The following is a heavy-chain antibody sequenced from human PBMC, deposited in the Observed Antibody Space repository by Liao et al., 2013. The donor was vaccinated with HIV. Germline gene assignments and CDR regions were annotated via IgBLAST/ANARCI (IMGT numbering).Heavy chain of an antibody. Sequence: QVQLHESGPGLVKPSQTLSLTCTVSGDSVNSGNYYWNWIRQSPGKGLEWIGHIYYSGTTNYNPSLKSRVSISADTSSNHVSLKLTSVTAADTAVYYCARVQWXPAPNWYSDLWGRGTLVIVSS. J-gene: IGHJ2*01. D-gene: IGHD1-26*01. CDR1: GDSVNSGNYY. CDR3: ARVQWXPAPNWYSDL. V-gene: IGHV4-30-4*08. CDR2: IYYSGTT.